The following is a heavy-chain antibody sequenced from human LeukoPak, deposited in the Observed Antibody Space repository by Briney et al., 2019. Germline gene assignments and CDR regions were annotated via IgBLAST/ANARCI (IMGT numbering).Heavy chain of an antibody. J-gene: IGHJ6*02. Sequence: PGGSLRLSCAAPGFTVSSNNLTWVGKAPGKGLEGVSVIYRGGDTYYADSVKGRFTISRHNSENTLYLQMNSLRAEDTAMYYCARGVYGDYEDYYYFGLDVWGQGTTVTVSS. D-gene: IGHD4-17*01. CDR3: ARGVYGDYEDYYYFGLDV. CDR1: GFTVSSNN. V-gene: IGHV3-53*04. CDR2: IYRGGDT.